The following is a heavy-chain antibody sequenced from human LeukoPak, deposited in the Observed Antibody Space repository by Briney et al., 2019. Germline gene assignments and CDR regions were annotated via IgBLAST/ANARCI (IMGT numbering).Heavy chain of an antibody. D-gene: IGHD3-16*02. CDR3: ARWGVWGSYRPIDY. J-gene: IGHJ4*02. V-gene: IGHV3-74*01. CDR2: INNDGSST. CDR1: GFIFSSYW. Sequence: PGGSLRLSCAASGFIFSSYWMHWVRQAPGKGLVWVSRINNDGSSTSYADSVKGRFTISRDNAKNTLYLQMNSLRAEDTAVYYCARWGVWGSYRPIDYWGQGSLVTVSS.